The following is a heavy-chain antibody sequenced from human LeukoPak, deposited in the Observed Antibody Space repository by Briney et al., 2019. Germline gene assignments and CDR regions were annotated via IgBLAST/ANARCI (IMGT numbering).Heavy chain of an antibody. J-gene: IGHJ5*02. CDR2: IIPIFGTA. D-gene: IGHD3-22*01. V-gene: IGHV1-69*13. CDR3: ASRCDSSGYYPQSEWFDP. Sequence: SVKVSCKASGGTFSSYAISWVRQAPGQGLEWMGGIIPIFGTANYAQKFQGRVTITADESTSTAYMELSSLRSEDTAVYYCASRCDSSGYYPQSEWFDPWGQGTLVTVSS. CDR1: GGTFSSYA.